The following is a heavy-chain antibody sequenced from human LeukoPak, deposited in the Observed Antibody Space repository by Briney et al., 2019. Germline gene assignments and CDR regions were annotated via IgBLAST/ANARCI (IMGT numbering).Heavy chain of an antibody. D-gene: IGHD1-7*01. CDR2: LNGDGSST. CDR3: ARERWNSEAFDI. J-gene: IGHJ3*02. CDR1: GFSFSSYW. V-gene: IGHV3-74*01. Sequence: PGGSLRLSCAASGFSFSSYWMHWVPQAPGKGLVWVSRLNGDGSSTSYLDSVRGRLTISRDNTKNTLYLHMNSLRAEDTGVYYCARERWNSEAFDIWGQGTVVTVSS.